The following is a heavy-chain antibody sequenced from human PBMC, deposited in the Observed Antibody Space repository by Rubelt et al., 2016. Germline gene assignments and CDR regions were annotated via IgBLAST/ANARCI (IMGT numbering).Heavy chain of an antibody. Sequence: QVHLVQSGAEMREPGSSVKVSCKASGGSVSSSEVSWVRQAPGQGLEWVGRIIPATGLPSYAQKFQGRPTITADKSTDTACMELSSLRSDATSKYSCTHKVGPKDSGIDRWGQGTSVTVSS. CDR1: GGSVSSSE. J-gene: IGHJ6*02. CDR2: IIPATGLP. V-gene: IGHV1-69*02. D-gene: IGHD1-26*01. CDR3: THKVGPKDSGIDR.